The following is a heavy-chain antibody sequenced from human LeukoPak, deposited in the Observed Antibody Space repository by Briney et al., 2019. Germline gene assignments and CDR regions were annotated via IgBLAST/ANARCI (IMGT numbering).Heavy chain of an antibody. J-gene: IGHJ5*02. CDR2: INSSGDST. Sequence: ASVKVSCKASGNTFNNNYIHWVRQAPGQGLEWMGIINSSGDSTSYARKFQGRVTMTGDTSTSTVYMELSSLRSEDTAVYYCARTYCSGGSCYYHTWGQGTLITVSS. CDR1: GNTFNNNY. D-gene: IGHD2-15*01. V-gene: IGHV1-46*02. CDR3: ARTYCSGGSCYYHT.